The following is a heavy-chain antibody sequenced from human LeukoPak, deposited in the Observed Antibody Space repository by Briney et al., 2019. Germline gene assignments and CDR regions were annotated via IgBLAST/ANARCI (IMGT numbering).Heavy chain of an antibody. D-gene: IGHD3-16*02. CDR1: GDSASSNSAA. Sequence: SQTLSLTCAISGDSASSNSAAWNWIRQSPSRGLEWLGRTYYRSKWYTDYAVSLKSRMTIDPDTSKNQFSLHLNSVTPDDTAVYYCAREPYDSVRGSYRSQYYFDYWGQGTLVTVCS. J-gene: IGHJ4*02. CDR3: AREPYDSVRGSYRSQYYFDY. V-gene: IGHV6-1*01. CDR2: TYYRSKWYT.